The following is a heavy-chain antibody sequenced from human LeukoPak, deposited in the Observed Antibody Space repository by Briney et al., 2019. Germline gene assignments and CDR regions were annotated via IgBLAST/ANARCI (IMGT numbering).Heavy chain of an antibody. CDR2: ITSNSRYI. CDR1: GFTFSSYT. D-gene: IGHD3-10*01. V-gene: IGHV3-21*01. CDR3: AASSGTDFDY. Sequence: GGSLRLSCAASGFTFSSYTMNWVRQAPGKGLEWVSSITSNSRYIFYADSVKGRFTISRDNSKNTLYLQMNSLRAEDTAVYYCAASSGTDFDYWGQGTLVTVSS. J-gene: IGHJ4*02.